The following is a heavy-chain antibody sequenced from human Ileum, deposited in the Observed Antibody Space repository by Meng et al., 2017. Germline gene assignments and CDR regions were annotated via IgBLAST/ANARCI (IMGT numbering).Heavy chain of an antibody. CDR1: GASFTGYS. D-gene: IGHD3-10*01. V-gene: IGHV4-34*02. Sequence: QVQLQQGGAGLLQPSETLSLTCTVYGASFTGYSWTWIRQSPGKGLEWIGEVNHDGGTNYSPSLKSRVIISIDTSKNQFSLKLTAVTATDAAVYYCAREGSWFGADYWGQGTLVTVSS. J-gene: IGHJ4*02. CDR2: VNHDGGT. CDR3: AREGSWFGADY.